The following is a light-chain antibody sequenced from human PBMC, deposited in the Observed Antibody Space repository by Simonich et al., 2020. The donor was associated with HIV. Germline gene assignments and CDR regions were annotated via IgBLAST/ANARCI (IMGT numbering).Light chain of an antibody. Sequence: DIQVTQSPSSLSASVGARVTITCRASQSISSYLNWYQQKPGQAPKLLIYAASNLQSGVPSRFSGSGSATDFTLTISSLQREDFANYYCQQSYSTPFYTFGQGTKLEIK. CDR1: QSISSY. V-gene: IGKV1-39*01. CDR3: QQSYSTPFYT. CDR2: AAS. J-gene: IGKJ2*01.